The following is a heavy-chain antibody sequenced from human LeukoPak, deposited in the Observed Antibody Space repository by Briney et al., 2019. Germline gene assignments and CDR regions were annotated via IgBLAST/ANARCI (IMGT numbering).Heavy chain of an antibody. V-gene: IGHV3-74*01. Sequence: PGGSLRLSWAASGLTFSSYWMHWVRQAPGKGLVWVSRINRDGSITSYGDSVKGRFSISRDNAKNTLYLQMSSLRAEDTAVYYCAKENYYGMDAWGQGTTVTVSS. CDR3: AKENYYGMDA. CDR2: INRDGSIT. CDR1: GLTFSSYW. J-gene: IGHJ6*02.